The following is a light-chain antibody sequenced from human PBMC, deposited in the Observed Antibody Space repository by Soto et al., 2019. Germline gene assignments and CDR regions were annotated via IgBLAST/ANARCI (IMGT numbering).Light chain of an antibody. CDR2: DAS. J-gene: IGKJ1*01. CDR3: QGPSCYSGT. V-gene: IGKV1-5*01. CDR1: QSLGIW. Sequence: IRMTQTASTLSAYVEDRVTITCRASQSLGIWLAWHQQKPGKAPKLLIYDASTLKSGVPSRFSGSGSGTKFTLTISCLQPDDFAPYNCQGPSCYSGTLGQGIKVDIK.